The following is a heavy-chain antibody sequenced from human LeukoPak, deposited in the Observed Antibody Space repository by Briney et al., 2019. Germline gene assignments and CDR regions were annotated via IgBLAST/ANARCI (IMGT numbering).Heavy chain of an antibody. CDR3: AGLAGPRALDWFDP. D-gene: IGHD6-13*01. CDR1: GGSISSYY. V-gene: IGHV4-59*08. Sequence: SETLSLTCTVSGGSISSYYWSWIRQPPGKRLEWIGYICYSGSTNYNPSLKGRVTISVDTSKNQFSLKLTSVTAADTAVYYCAGLAGPRALDWFDPWGQGTLVTVSS. J-gene: IGHJ5*02. CDR2: ICYSGST.